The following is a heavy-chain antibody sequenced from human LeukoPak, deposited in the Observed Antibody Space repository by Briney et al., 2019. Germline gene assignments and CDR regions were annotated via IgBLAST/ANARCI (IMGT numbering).Heavy chain of an antibody. J-gene: IGHJ4*02. V-gene: IGHV3-9*01. CDR3: AKDRGYSSGWGLDY. D-gene: IGHD6-19*01. CDR1: GGSIGGYY. CDR2: ISWNSGSI. Sequence: LSLTCTVSGGSIGGYYRRWVRQAPGKGLEWVSGISWNSGSIGYADSVKGRFTISRDNAKNSLYLQMYSLRAEDTALYYCAKDRGYSSGWGLDYRGQGTLVTVSS.